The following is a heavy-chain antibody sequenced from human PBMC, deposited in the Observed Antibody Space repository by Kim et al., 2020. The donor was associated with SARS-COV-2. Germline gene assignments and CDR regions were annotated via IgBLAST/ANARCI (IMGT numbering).Heavy chain of an antibody. CDR3: AKLGYYYDSSGYPSPTDY. CDR2: ISGSGGST. J-gene: IGHJ4*02. Sequence: GGSLRLSCAASGFTFSSYAMSWVRQAPGKGLEWVSAISGSGGSTYYADSVKGRFTISRDNSKNTLYLQMNSLRAEDTAVYYCAKLGYYYDSSGYPSPTDYWGQGTLVTVSS. CDR1: GFTFSSYA. D-gene: IGHD3-22*01. V-gene: IGHV3-23*01.